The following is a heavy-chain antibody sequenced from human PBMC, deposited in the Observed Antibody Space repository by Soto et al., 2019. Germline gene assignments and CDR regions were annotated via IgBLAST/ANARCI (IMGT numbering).Heavy chain of an antibody. Sequence: PGGSLRLSCAASGFTFSNYGMYWVRPAPGKGLEWVAVIWHDGSQRYYVDSVKGRFTLSRDNSKSTLFLHTNSLRADYTAVDYCGRYHGSGYLIYWGQGTLVTVSS. V-gene: IGHV3-33*01. CDR3: GRYHGSGYLIY. J-gene: IGHJ4*02. CDR1: GFTFSNYG. D-gene: IGHD3-22*01. CDR2: IWHDGSQR.